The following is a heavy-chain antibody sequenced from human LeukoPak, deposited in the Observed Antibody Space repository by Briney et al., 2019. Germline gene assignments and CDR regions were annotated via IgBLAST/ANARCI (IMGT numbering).Heavy chain of an antibody. V-gene: IGHV3-23*01. CDR3: AKDFYYGAHPFDY. CDR1: GFTFSSYA. CDR2: ISGSGGST. D-gene: IGHD2/OR15-2a*01. J-gene: IGHJ4*02. Sequence: TGGSLRLSCAASGFTFSSYAMSWVRQAPGKGLEWVSAISGSGGSTYYADSVKGRFTISRDNSKNTLYLQMNSLRAEDTAVYHCAKDFYYGAHPFDYWGQGTLVTVSS.